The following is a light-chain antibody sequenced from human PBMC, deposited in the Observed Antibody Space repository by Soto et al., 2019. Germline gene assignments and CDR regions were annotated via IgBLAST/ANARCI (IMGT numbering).Light chain of an antibody. CDR2: GAS. CDR1: QSVSNNY. Sequence: EIVLTQSPDTLSLSPGEGATLSCRASQSVSNNYLAWYQQKPGQAPRLLIYGASSRATGIPDRFSGSGSGTDFTLTISRLEPEAFAVYYCQQYGSSSTFGGGTKVEIK. V-gene: IGKV3-20*01. CDR3: QQYGSSST. J-gene: IGKJ4*01.